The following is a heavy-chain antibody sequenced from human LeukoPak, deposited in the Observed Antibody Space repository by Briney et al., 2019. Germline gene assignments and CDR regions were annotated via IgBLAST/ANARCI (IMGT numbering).Heavy chain of an antibody. CDR1: GFTFSSYE. J-gene: IGHJ3*02. Sequence: GGSLRLSCAASGFTFSSYEMNWVRQAPGKGLEWVSYISSGSTIYYADSVKGRFTISRDNAKNSLYLQMNSLRAEDTAVYYCARGRITMIVKGDAFDIWGQGTMVTVPS. CDR2: ISSGSTI. V-gene: IGHV3-48*03. D-gene: IGHD3-22*01. CDR3: ARGRITMIVKGDAFDI.